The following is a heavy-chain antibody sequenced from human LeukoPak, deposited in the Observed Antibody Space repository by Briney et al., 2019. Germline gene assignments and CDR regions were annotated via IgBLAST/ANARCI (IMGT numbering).Heavy chain of an antibody. J-gene: IGHJ4*02. CDR2: IYHSGST. Sequence: PSETLSLTCAVSGYSISSGYYWGWIRQPPGKGLEWIGSIYHSGSTYYNPSLKSRVTISVDTSKNQFSLKLSSVTAADTAVYYCARDVGGGYYFDYWGQGTLVTVSS. V-gene: IGHV4-38-2*02. D-gene: IGHD4-23*01. CDR3: ARDVGGGYYFDY. CDR1: GYSISSGYY.